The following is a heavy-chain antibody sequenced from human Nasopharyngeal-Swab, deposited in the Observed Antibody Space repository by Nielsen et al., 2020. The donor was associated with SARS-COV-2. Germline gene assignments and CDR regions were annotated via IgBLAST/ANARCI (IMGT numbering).Heavy chain of an antibody. CDR3: ARDAPAHYGAFY. V-gene: IGHV3-30*03. CDR2: IAHHASNE. D-gene: IGHD4-17*01. CDR1: GFTFSSFG. J-gene: IGHJ4*02. Sequence: SLKISCAASGFTFSSFGMHWVRQAPGKGLEWVAFIAHHASNEYYGDSVKGRFSISRDSSRNTLYLQMDSLRGEDTAVYYCARDAPAHYGAFYWGRGTLVTVSS.